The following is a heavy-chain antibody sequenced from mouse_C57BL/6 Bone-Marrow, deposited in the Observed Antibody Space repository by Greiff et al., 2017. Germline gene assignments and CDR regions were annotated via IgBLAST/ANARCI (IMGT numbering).Heavy chain of an antibody. J-gene: IGHJ3*01. V-gene: IGHV5-4*01. CDR2: ISDGGSYT. CDR3: ARDYDGYYTWFAY. D-gene: IGHD2-3*01. Sequence: EVKVEESGGGLVKPGGSLKLSCAASGFTFSSYAMSWVRQTPEKRLEWVATISDGGSYTYYPDNVKGRFTISRDNAKNNLYLQMSHLKSEDTAMYYCARDYDGYYTWFAYWGQGTLVTVSA. CDR1: GFTFSSYA.